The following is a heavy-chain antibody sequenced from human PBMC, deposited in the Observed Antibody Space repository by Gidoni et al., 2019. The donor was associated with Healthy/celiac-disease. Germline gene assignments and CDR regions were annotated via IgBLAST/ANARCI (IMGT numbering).Heavy chain of an antibody. Sequence: EVQLVESGGGLVQPGGSLRLSCAASGFTFSSSDMHWVRQATGKGLEWVSAIGTAGDPYYPGSVKGRFTISRENAKNSLYLQMNSLRAGDTAVYYCARGPRNSSPSIRYYYMDVWGKGTTVTVSS. CDR1: GFTFSSSD. CDR3: ARGPRNSSPSIRYYYMDV. CDR2: IGTAGDP. J-gene: IGHJ6*03. D-gene: IGHD6-13*01. V-gene: IGHV3-13*05.